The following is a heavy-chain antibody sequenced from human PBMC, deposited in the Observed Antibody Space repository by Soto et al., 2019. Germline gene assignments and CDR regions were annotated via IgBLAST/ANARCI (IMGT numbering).Heavy chain of an antibody. CDR1: GYTFTGYY. J-gene: IGHJ4*02. Sequence: ASVKVSCKASGYTFTGYYMHWVRQAPGQGLEWMGWINPNSGGTNYAQKFQGWVTVTRDTSISTAYMELSRLRSDDTAVYYCARATYYYDSSGYYHPFRLDYWVQGSMVTVSS. CDR2: INPNSGGT. CDR3: ARATYYYDSSGYYHPFRLDY. V-gene: IGHV1-2*04. D-gene: IGHD3-22*01.